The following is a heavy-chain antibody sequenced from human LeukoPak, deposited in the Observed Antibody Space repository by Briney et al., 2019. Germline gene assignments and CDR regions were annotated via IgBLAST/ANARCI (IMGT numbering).Heavy chain of an antibody. CDR2: IETNTGAT. CDR3: ASESFCAGRSCNVQRVAS. J-gene: IGHJ4*02. Sequence: ASVKVSCKDSGYTFTAYYIHWVRQAPGQGLEWMGWIETNTGATKYAQKFQGRDTITRDTSTGTAYMELSSLRSDDTALYYCASESFCAGRSCNVQRVASCGPGTVVTVSS. D-gene: IGHD2-21*01. V-gene: IGHV1-2*02. CDR1: GYTFTAYY.